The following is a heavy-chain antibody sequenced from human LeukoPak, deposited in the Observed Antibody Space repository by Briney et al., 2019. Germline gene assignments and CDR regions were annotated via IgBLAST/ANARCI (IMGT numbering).Heavy chain of an antibody. V-gene: IGHV4-39*07. CDR3: ARESERAAAGILDWFDP. CDR2: IYYSGST. CDR1: GGSISSSSYY. J-gene: IGHJ5*02. Sequence: SETLSLTRTVSGGSISSSSYYWGWIRQPPGKGLEWIGSIYYSGSTYYNPSLKSRVTISVDTSKNQFSLKLSSVTAADTAVYYCARESERAAAGILDWFDPWGQGTLVTVSS. D-gene: IGHD6-13*01.